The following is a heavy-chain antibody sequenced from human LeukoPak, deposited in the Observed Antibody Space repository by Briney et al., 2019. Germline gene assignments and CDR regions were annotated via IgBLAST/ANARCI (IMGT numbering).Heavy chain of an antibody. CDR1: GFTFSSYA. J-gene: IGHJ4*01. CDR3: AATETSGGSTLFDY. Sequence: GGSLRLSCAASGFTFSSYAMSWVRQAPGKGLEWVSAISGSGGSTYYADSVKGRFTISRDNSKNTLYLQMNSLRAEDTAVYYCAATETSGGSTLFDYWGQGTLVTGSS. CDR2: ISGSGGST. D-gene: IGHD1-1*01. V-gene: IGHV3-23*01.